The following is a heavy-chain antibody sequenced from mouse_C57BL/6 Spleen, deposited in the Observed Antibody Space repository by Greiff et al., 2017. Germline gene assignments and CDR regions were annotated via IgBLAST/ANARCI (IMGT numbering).Heavy chain of an antibody. CDR2: ISYDGSN. D-gene: IGHD2-5*01. J-gene: IGHJ4*01. CDR1: GYSITSGYY. Sequence: VQLKESGPGLVKPSQSLSLTCSVTGYSITSGYYWNWIRQFPGNKLEWMGYISYDGSNNYNPSLKNRISITRDTSKNQFFLKLNSVTTEDTATYYCARATYYSNYVGAIDYWGQGTSVTVSS. V-gene: IGHV3-6*01. CDR3: ARATYYSNYVGAIDY.